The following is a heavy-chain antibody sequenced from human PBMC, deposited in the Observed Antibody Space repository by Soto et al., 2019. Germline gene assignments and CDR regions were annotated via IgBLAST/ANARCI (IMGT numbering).Heavy chain of an antibody. CDR2: INSDGSST. Sequence: GGSLRLSCAASGFTFSSYWMHWVRQAPGKGLVWVSRINSDGSSTSYADSVKGRFTISRDNAKNTLYLQMNSLRAEDTAVYYCARAGGLGYCSGGSCRNDAFDIWGQGTMVTVSS. V-gene: IGHV3-74*01. J-gene: IGHJ3*02. CDR3: ARAGGLGYCSGGSCRNDAFDI. CDR1: GFTFSSYW. D-gene: IGHD2-15*01.